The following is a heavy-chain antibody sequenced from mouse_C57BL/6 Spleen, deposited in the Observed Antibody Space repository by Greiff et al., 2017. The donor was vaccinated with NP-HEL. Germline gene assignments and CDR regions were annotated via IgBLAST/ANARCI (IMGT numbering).Heavy chain of an antibody. D-gene: IGHD2-4*01. CDR3: ARGDYDYDGYCDV. Sequence: EVQRVESGGGLVKPGGSLKLSCAASGFTFSSYAMSWVRQTPEKRLEWVATISDGGSYTYYPDNVKGRFTISRDNAKNNLYLQMSHLKSEDTAMYYCARGDYDYDGYCDVWGTGTTVTVSS. CDR1: GFTFSSYA. J-gene: IGHJ1*03. CDR2: ISDGGSYT. V-gene: IGHV5-4*01.